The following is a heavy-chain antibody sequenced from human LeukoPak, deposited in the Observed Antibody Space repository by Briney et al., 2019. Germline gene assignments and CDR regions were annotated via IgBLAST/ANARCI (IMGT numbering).Heavy chain of an antibody. D-gene: IGHD6-6*01. V-gene: IGHV3-30*02. Sequence: GGSLRLSCAASGFTFSSYGMHWVRQAPGKGLEWVAFIRYDGSNKYYADSVKGRFTISRDNSKNTLYLQMNSLRAEDTAVYYCAKDYKPHSYSSSAIQPSDYWGQGTLVTVSS. J-gene: IGHJ4*02. CDR3: AKDYKPHSYSSSAIQPSDY. CDR2: IRYDGSNK. CDR1: GFTFSSYG.